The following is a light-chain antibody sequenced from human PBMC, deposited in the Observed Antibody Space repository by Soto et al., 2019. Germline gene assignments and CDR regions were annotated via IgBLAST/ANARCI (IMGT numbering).Light chain of an antibody. Sequence: EIVMTQSPATLSVSPGERATLSCRASQSVSSKIAWYQQKPGQAPRLLIYGASTRATDIPARFSGSGSGTEFTLTISSLQSEDFAVYYCQQRFTWPPFTFGPGTKVDF. CDR1: QSVSSK. J-gene: IGKJ3*01. CDR3: QQRFTWPPFT. V-gene: IGKV3-15*01. CDR2: GAS.